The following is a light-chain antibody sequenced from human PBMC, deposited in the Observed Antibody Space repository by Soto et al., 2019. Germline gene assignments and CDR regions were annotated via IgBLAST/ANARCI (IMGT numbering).Light chain of an antibody. J-gene: IGKJ1*01. CDR2: DAS. CDR1: QSISSW. Sequence: DIPLTPSPSTLSASVGDRVTITCRASQSISSWLAWYQQRPGKAPKLLIYDASSLQSGVPSRFSGSGSGTEFTLTISSLQPDDFATYYCQQYNSYSPAFGQGTKVDIK. V-gene: IGKV1-5*01. CDR3: QQYNSYSPA.